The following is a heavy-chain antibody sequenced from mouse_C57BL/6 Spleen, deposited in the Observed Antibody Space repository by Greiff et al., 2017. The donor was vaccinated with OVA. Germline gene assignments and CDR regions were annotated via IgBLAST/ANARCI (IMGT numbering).Heavy chain of an antibody. CDR2: IYPSDSET. Sequence: QVQLQQPGAELVRPGSSVKLSCKASGYTFTSYWMDWVKPRPGQGLEWIGNIYPSDSETHYNQKFKDKATLTVDKSSSTAYMQLSSLTSEDSAVYYCARGYYYGSSFLDYWGQGTTLTVAS. V-gene: IGHV1-61*01. J-gene: IGHJ2*01. D-gene: IGHD1-1*01. CDR1: GYTFTSYW. CDR3: ARGYYYGSSFLDY.